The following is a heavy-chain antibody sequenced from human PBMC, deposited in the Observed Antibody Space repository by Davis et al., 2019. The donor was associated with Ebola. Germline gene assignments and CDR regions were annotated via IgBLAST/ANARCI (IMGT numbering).Heavy chain of an antibody. V-gene: IGHV4-39*07. CDR1: GASISSRSYY. J-gene: IGHJ6*02. CDR3: ARGMKYCSGGSCYYYYGMDV. D-gene: IGHD2-15*01. Sequence: SETLSLTCTVSGASISSRSYYWGWIRQPPGKGLEWVGSFSYGDNTHYYNPSLRSRVTISVDTSRNQFSLKLSSATAADTAVYYCARGMKYCSGGSCYYYYGMDVWGQGTTVTVSS. CDR2: FSYGDNTH.